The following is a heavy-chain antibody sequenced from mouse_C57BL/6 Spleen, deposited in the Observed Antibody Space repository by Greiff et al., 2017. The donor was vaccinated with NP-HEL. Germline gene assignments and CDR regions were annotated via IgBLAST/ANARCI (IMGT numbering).Heavy chain of an antibody. D-gene: IGHD2-4*01. CDR1: GYTFTDYY. J-gene: IGHJ1*03. CDR2: LYPGSGNT. V-gene: IGHV1-76*01. CDR3: ARYYDYQKYFDV. Sequence: VKLMESGAELVRPGASVKLSCKASGYTFTDYYINWVKQRPGQGLEWIARLYPGSGNTYYNEKFKGKATLTAEKSSSTAYMQLSSLTSEDSAVYICARYYDYQKYFDVWGTGTTVTVSS.